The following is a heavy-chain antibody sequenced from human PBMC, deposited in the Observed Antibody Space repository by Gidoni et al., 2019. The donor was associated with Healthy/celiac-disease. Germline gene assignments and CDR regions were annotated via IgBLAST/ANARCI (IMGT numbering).Heavy chain of an antibody. J-gene: IGHJ5*02. CDR2: IYSGGST. Sequence: EVQLVESGGGLVQPGGSLRLSCSASGFTVSSNYMSWVRQAPGKGLEWVSVIYSGGSTYYADSVKGRLTISRDNSKNTLYLQMNSLRAEDTAVYYCARDISQLGNWFDPWGQGTLVTVSS. CDR1: GFTVSSNY. V-gene: IGHV3-66*01. CDR3: ARDISQLGNWFDP. D-gene: IGHD6-13*01.